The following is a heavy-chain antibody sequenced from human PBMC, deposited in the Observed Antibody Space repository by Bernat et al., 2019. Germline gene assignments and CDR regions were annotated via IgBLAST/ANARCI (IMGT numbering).Heavy chain of an antibody. V-gene: IGHV1-18*01. CDR2: ISADNGNT. CDR3: ARLGNNYFVFVDY. Sequence: QVQLVQSGAEVKKPGASVKVSCKASGYTFINYGISWVRQAPGQGLEWVGWISADNGNTNYAQNFQGRVTMITDTSTTTAYMELRSLRSDDTAMYYCARLGNNYFVFVDYWGQGTLVTVSS. CDR1: GYTFINYG. D-gene: IGHD5-24*01. J-gene: IGHJ4*02.